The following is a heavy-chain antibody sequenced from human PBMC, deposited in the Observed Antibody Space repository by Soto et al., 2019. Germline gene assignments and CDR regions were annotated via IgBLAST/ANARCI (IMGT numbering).Heavy chain of an antibody. CDR1: GFTFSSYA. J-gene: IGHJ4*02. D-gene: IGHD6-19*01. CDR2: ISYDGSNK. V-gene: IGHV3-30-3*01. CDR3: ASAAAWQWLAMYYFAY. Sequence: QVQLVESGGGVVQPGRSLRLSCAASGFTFSSYAMHWVRQAPGKGLAWVAVISYDGSNKYYADSVKGPFSISGDNSKNTLYLQMNSLRAEDTAVYYCASAAAWQWLAMYYFAYWGQGTLVTVSS.